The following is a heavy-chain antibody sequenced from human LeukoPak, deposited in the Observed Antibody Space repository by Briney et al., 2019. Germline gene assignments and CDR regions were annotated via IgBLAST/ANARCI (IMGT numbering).Heavy chain of an antibody. CDR1: GGSISSSSYY. CDR3: ARQRNTDSSGYYYPYYFDY. J-gene: IGHJ4*02. D-gene: IGHD3-22*01. CDR2: IYYGGST. Sequence: SETLSLTCTVSGGSISSSSYYWGWIRQPPGKGLEWIGSIYYGGSTYYNPSLKSRVTISVDTSKNQFSLKLNSVTAADTAVYYCARQRNTDSSGYYYPYYFDYWGQGTLVTVSS. V-gene: IGHV4-39*01.